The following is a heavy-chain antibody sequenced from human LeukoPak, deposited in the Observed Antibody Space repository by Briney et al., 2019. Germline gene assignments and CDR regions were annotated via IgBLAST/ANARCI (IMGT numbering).Heavy chain of an antibody. CDR3: AKDRTTPFDY. Sequence: GGSLRLSCAASGFTFSSYAMSWVRQAPGMGLEWVSSISGGGGTTYYADSVKGRFTISRDTSKNTLYLQMNSLRAEDTAVYYCAKDRTTPFDYWGQGTLVTVSS. D-gene: IGHD2/OR15-2a*01. J-gene: IGHJ4*02. CDR1: GFTFSSYA. V-gene: IGHV3-23*01. CDR2: ISGGGGTT.